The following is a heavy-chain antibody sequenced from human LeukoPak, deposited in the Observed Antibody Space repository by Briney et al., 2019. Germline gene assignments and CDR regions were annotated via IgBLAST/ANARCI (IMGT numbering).Heavy chain of an antibody. Sequence: SVKVSCKASGGTFSSYAISWVRQAPGQGLEWMGRIIPIFGTANYAQKFQGRVTITTDDSTSTAYMELSSLRSEDTAVYYCARQDIGGVMVPSFDYWGQGTLVTVSS. D-gene: IGHD3-16*02. J-gene: IGHJ4*02. CDR2: IIPIFGTA. V-gene: IGHV1-69*05. CDR1: GGTFSSYA. CDR3: ARQDIGGVMVPSFDY.